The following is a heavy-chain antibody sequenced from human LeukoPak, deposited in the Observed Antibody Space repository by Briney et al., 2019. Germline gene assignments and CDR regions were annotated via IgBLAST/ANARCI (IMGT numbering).Heavy chain of an antibody. D-gene: IGHD4-23*01. CDR1: GYTFTGYY. CDR3: ARANYGGNAFDY. V-gene: IGHV1-2*02. J-gene: IGHJ4*02. Sequence: SVTVSCKASGYTFTGYYMHWVRQAPGQGLEWMGWINPNSGGTNYAQKFQGRVTISVDTSKNLLSLKLTSVTAADTAVYYCARANYGGNAFDYWGQGAL. CDR2: INPNSGGT.